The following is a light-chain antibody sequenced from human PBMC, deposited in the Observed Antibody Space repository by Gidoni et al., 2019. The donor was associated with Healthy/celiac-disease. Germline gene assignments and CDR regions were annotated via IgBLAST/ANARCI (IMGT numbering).Light chain of an antibody. CDR1: QSVLYSSNNKNY. V-gene: IGKV4-1*01. CDR2: WAS. Sequence: DIVMTQSPDSLAVSLGVRATINCKSSQSVLYSSNNKNYLAWYQQKPGQPPKLLIYWASTWESGVPDRFSGSGSGTDFTLTISSLQAEDVAVYYCQQYYSTPFTFGGGTKVEIK. J-gene: IGKJ4*01. CDR3: QQYYSTPFT.